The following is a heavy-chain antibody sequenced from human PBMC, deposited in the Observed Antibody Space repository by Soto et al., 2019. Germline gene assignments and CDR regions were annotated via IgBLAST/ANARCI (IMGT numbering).Heavy chain of an antibody. V-gene: IGHV4-31*03. D-gene: IGHD6-6*01. J-gene: IGHJ6*03. CDR3: ARVGSSSSHWYYYMDV. CDR2: IYYSGST. CDR1: GGSISSGGYY. Sequence: SETLSLTCTVSGGSISSGGYYWSWIRQHPGKGLEWIGYIYYSGSTYYNPSLKSRVTISVDTSKNQFSLKLSSVTAADTAVYYCARVGSSSSHWYYYMDVWGKGTTVTVSS.